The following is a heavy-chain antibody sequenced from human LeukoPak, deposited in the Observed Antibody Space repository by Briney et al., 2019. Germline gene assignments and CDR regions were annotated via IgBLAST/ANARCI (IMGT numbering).Heavy chain of an antibody. CDR3: AKFSGIWHYFPMDV. Sequence: GGSLRLSCGAFGFTFSAYAMSWVRQAPGKGLEWVSAISDSGASTYYADSVKGRFTISREHSTNTVFLQMSSLRADDTAVYYCAKFSGIWHYFPMDVWGQGTTVTVSS. V-gene: IGHV3-23*01. CDR2: ISDSGAST. CDR1: GFTFSAYA. D-gene: IGHD3-10*01. J-gene: IGHJ6*02.